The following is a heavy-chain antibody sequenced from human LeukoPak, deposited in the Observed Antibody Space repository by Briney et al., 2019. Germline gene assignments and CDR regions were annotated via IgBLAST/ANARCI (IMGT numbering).Heavy chain of an antibody. J-gene: IGHJ4*02. D-gene: IGHD3-3*01. CDR2: ISGSGGST. Sequence: GGSLRLSCAASGFTFRSYAMSWVRQAPGKGREWVSDISGSGGSTYYAAPVNRRFTISKDNSNNTLYLQINSLRSDDTAVYYCAQAPPVAFFGVFRIVVFDSWGQGTLVTVSS. CDR1: GFTFRSYA. CDR3: AQAPPVAFFGVFRIVVFDS. V-gene: IGHV3-23*01.